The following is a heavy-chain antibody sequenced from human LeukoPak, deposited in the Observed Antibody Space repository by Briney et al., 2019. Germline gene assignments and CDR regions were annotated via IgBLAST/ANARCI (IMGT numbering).Heavy chain of an antibody. CDR2: IRSKAYGGTT. D-gene: IGHD3-10*01. Sequence: GGSLRLSCTTSGFTFNDYAMCWFRQAPGKGLEWVGFIRSKAYGGTTECAASVRGRFTISRDGSRSIAYLQMNSLKTEDTAVYYCTRERDLWFGDVYWGQGTLVTVSS. J-gene: IGHJ4*02. CDR1: GFTFNDYA. V-gene: IGHV3-49*01. CDR3: TRERDLWFGDVY.